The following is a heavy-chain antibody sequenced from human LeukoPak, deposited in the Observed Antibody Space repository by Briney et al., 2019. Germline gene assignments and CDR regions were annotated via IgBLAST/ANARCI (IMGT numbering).Heavy chain of an antibody. J-gene: IGHJ5*02. CDR1: GFSFSSYS. CDR3: SRVDENAYNFA. V-gene: IGHV3-21*01. Sequence: PGGSLRLSCAASGFSFSSYSMNWVRQAPGKGLEWVSSISGGSSYIYYADSVKGRFTISRDNAKNSLFLQMNSLRAEDTAVYYCSRVDENAYNFAWGQGTLVTVSS. D-gene: IGHD5-24*01. CDR2: ISGGSSYI.